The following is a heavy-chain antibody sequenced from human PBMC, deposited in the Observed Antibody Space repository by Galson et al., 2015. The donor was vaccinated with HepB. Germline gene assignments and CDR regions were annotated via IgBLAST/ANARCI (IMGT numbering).Heavy chain of an antibody. CDR1: GYTFSSYG. Sequence: SVKVSCKAAGYTFSSYGITWVRQAPGQGLQWMGRISAHNGNTNHAQELQGRVTMTTDTSTSTAYMELRSLRSDDTAVYYCARAVAAGDYYYGMDVWGQGTTVTVSS. CDR3: ARAVAAGDYYYGMDV. D-gene: IGHD6-13*01. V-gene: IGHV1-18*04. J-gene: IGHJ6*02. CDR2: ISAHNGNT.